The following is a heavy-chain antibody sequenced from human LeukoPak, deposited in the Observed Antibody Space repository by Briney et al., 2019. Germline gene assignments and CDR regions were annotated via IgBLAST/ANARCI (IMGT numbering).Heavy chain of an antibody. J-gene: IGHJ3*01. Sequence: GGSLRLSCAASGFTFSSYWMSWVRQAPGKGLEWVANIKEGGSEKYYVESVKGRFTISRDNAKNSLFLQMNSLRGEDTAMYYCARDPPYVWGQGTMVTVSS. CDR1: GFTFSSYW. CDR2: IKEGGSEK. V-gene: IGHV3-7*01. CDR3: ARDPPYV.